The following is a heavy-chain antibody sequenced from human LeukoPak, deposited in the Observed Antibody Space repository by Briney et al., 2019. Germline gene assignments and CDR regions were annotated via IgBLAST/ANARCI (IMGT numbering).Heavy chain of an antibody. CDR3: ARVSGYPDYYYYYMDV. CDR1: EFTFSTYW. CDR2: IKQDGSEK. Sequence: PGGSLRLSCAASEFTFSTYWMSWVRQAPGKGLEWVGNIKQDGSEKYYVDSVKGRFTISRDNAKKSLYLQMNSLRAEDTAVYYCARVSGYPDYYYYYMDVWGKGTTVTVSS. V-gene: IGHV3-7*01. J-gene: IGHJ6*03. D-gene: IGHD3-22*01.